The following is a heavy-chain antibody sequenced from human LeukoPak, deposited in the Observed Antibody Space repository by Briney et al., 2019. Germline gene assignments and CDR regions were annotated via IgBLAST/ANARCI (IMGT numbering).Heavy chain of an antibody. CDR2: MSAYNGKT. J-gene: IGHJ4*02. Sequence: ASVKVSCKASGYSFTSYGFNWVRQAPGQGLEWMGWMSAYNGKTNYAHSLQGRVTVTADTSTSTAYMELRSLRSDDTAVYYCARDMVRGVMDYWGQGTLVTVSS. D-gene: IGHD3-10*01. CDR1: GYSFTSYG. V-gene: IGHV1-18*01. CDR3: ARDMVRGVMDY.